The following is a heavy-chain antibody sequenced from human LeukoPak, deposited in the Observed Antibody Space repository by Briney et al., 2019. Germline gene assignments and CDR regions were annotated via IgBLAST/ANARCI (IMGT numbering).Heavy chain of an antibody. CDR2: IYTSGNT. CDR1: GGSISSYY. J-gene: IGHJ4*02. CDR3: AREYSSSAARTFDC. D-gene: IGHD6-6*01. Sequence: SETLSLTCNVSGGSISSYYWSWIRQPAGKGLEWIGRIYTSGNTNYNSSLKSRVTTSLDTSKNQLSLELTSVTAADTAVYYCAREYSSSAARTFDCWGQGTLVTVSS. V-gene: IGHV4-4*07.